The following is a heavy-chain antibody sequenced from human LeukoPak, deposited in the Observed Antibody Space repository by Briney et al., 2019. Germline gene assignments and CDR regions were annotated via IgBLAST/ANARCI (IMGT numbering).Heavy chain of an antibody. CDR1: GGSISSYY. Sequence: SETLSLTCTVSGGSISSYYWGWIRQPPGKGLEWITCISHSGSTNYNPSLKTRVSISMDMSKNQFSLRLSSVTAADTAVYYCARANGNEFDYCFLGTLVTVSS. J-gene: IGHJ4*02. CDR2: ISHSGST. D-gene: IGHD1-26*01. V-gene: IGHV4-59*01. CDR3: ARANGNEFDY.